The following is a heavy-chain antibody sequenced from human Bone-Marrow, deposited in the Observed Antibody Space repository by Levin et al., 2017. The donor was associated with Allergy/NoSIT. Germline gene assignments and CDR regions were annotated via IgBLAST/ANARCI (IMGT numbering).Heavy chain of an antibody. CDR2: IYYNGST. CDR3: AKQEDYYFGVDV. CDR1: SGSITFSY. J-gene: IGHJ6*02. Sequence: SQTLSLTCTISSGSITFSYWNWIRQPPGKGLEWIGYIYYNGSTNYNPSLRSRVTISLSTSKNQFSLELTSVTAADTAVYYCAKQEDYYFGVDVWGQGTAVSVSS. V-gene: IGHV4-59*01.